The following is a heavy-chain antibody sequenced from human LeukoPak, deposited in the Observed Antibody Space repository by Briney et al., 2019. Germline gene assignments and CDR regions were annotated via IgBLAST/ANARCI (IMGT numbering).Heavy chain of an antibody. V-gene: IGHV3-11*03. J-gene: IGHJ4*02. CDR3: AAGTAADY. D-gene: IGHD6-13*01. CDR1: GIPFGDYY. Sequence: GGSLRLSCVVSGIPFGDYYTNWIRQAPGKGLEWISYISSSSSYTDYADSVKGRFTISRDNAKNSLYLQMDSLTVDDTAVYYCAAGTAADYWGQGTLVTVSS. CDR2: ISSSSSYT.